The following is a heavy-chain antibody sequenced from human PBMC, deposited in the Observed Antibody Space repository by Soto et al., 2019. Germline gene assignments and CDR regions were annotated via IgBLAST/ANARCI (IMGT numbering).Heavy chain of an antibody. CDR3: ARRRPDTAMVTSDY. CDR2: VYYSGST. J-gene: IGHJ4*02. V-gene: IGHV4-39*01. CDR1: GGSISSGSYY. Sequence: SETLSLTCTVSGGSISSGSYYWGWIRQPPGKGLEWIGSVYYSGSTYYNPSLKSRVTISVDTSKNQFSLKLSSVTAADTAVYYCARRRPDTAMVTSDYWGQGTLVTVSS. D-gene: IGHD5-18*01.